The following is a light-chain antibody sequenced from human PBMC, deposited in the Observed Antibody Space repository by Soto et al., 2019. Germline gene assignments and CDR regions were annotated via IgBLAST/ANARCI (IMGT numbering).Light chain of an antibody. CDR2: DVN. Sequence: QSVLTQPASVSGSPGQSITISCTGTSSDVGGYNYVSWYQQHPGKAPKLMIYDVNNRPSGVSNRFSGSKSGNTASLTISGLRAEDEADYYCSSYTTSSLVVFGGGTKLTVL. V-gene: IGLV2-14*01. J-gene: IGLJ2*01. CDR1: SSDVGGYNY. CDR3: SSYTTSSLVV.